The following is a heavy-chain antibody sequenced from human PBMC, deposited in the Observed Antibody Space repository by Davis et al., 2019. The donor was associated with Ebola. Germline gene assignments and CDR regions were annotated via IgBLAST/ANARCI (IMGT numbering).Heavy chain of an antibody. V-gene: IGHV4-39*01. Sequence: SETLSLTCTVSGGSISSSSYYWGWIRQPPGKGLEWIGSIYYSGSTNYNPSLKSRVTISVDTSKNQFSLKLTSVTAADTAMYYCARFEMATIEGDDAFDIWGQGTMVTVSS. CDR2: IYYSGST. CDR1: GGSISSSSYY. J-gene: IGHJ3*02. D-gene: IGHD5-24*01. CDR3: ARFEMATIEGDDAFDI.